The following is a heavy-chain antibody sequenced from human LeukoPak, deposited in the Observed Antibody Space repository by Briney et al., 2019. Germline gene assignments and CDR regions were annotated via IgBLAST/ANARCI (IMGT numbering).Heavy chain of an antibody. V-gene: IGHV6-1*01. Sequence: SQTLSLTCAISGDRVSTNSAAWTWIRQSPSRGLEWLGRTYYRSKWYNDYAVSVKSRITINPDTSKNQFSLQLNSVTPEDTAVYYCARGITVVGYYFDYWGQGTLVTVSS. CDR1: GDRVSTNSAA. D-gene: IGHD6-19*01. CDR3: ARGITVVGYYFDY. CDR2: TYYRSKWYN. J-gene: IGHJ4*02.